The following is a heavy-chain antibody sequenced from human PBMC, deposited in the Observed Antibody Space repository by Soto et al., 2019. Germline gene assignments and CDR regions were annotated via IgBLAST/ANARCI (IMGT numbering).Heavy chain of an antibody. V-gene: IGHV4-39*01. J-gene: IGHJ4*02. D-gene: IGHD1-26*01. CDR1: GGSISSSSYY. CDR2: IYYSGST. Sequence: PSETLSLTRTVSGGSISSSSYYWGWIRQPPGKGLEWIGSIYYSGSTYYNPSLKSRVTISVDTSNNKFSLELSSVTAADTAVYYCTRGLFSGSYYSGGWYYFDSWGQGTMVTVSS. CDR3: TRGLFSGSYYSGGWYYFDS.